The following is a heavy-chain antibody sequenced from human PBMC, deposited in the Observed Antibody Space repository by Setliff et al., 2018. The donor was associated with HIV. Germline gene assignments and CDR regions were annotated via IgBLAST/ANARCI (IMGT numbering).Heavy chain of an antibody. CDR2: IYTSGLT. Sequence: SETLSLTCTVSGGSISTFYWGWLRQPPGKGLEWIGYIYTSGLTNYVPSLKSRVAISLDTSRNQFSLRLNSVTAADTAIYYCVGIYADYSYYLDVWGKGTTVTVSS. CDR1: GGSISTFY. V-gene: IGHV4-4*08. CDR3: VGIYADYSYYLDV. J-gene: IGHJ6*03. D-gene: IGHD4-17*01.